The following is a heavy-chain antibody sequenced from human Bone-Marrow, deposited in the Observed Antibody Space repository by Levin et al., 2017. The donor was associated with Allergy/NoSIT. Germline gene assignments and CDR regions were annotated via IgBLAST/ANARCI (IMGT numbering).Heavy chain of an antibody. CDR2: IYYSGST. V-gene: IGHV4-59*01. D-gene: IGHD6-13*01. CDR3: ASLGGGEQQLLGDGYYDYGMDG. J-gene: IGHJ6*02. CDR1: GGSISSFY. Sequence: SQTLSLTCTVSGGSISSFYWSWIRQPPGKGLEWIGYIYYSGSTNYNPSLKSRVTISVDTSKNQFSLKLSSVTAADTAVYYCASLGGGEQQLLGDGYYDYGMDGWGQGTTVTVSS.